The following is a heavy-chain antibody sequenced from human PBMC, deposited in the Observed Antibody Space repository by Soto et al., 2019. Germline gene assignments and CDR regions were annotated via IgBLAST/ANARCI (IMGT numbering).Heavy chain of an antibody. V-gene: IGHV3-30*18. CDR2: ISYDGSNK. CDR3: VKDRAGGYYPPFDY. Sequence: GGSLRLSCAASGFTFSSYGMHWVRQAPGKGLEWVAVISYDGSNKYYADSVKGRFTISRDNSKNTLYLQMNSLRAEDTAVYYCVKDRAGGYYPPFDYWGQGTLVTVAS. J-gene: IGHJ4*02. CDR1: GFTFSSYG. D-gene: IGHD3-22*01.